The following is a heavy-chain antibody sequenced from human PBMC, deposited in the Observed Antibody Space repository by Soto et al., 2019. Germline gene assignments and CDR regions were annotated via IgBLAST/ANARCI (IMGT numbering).Heavy chain of an antibody. CDR2: IRWNSGSI. J-gene: IGHJ4*02. Sequence: EVQLVESGGGLVQPGRSLRLSCAASGFTFDDYAMHWVRQAPGKGLEWVSGIRWNSGSIGYADAVKGRFTIYRDNAKNSLYLRMNSLRAEDTALYYCAKGDCSSTSCYTGLAYWGQGTLVTVSS. D-gene: IGHD2-2*02. CDR1: GFTFDDYA. V-gene: IGHV3-9*01. CDR3: AKGDCSSTSCYTGLAY.